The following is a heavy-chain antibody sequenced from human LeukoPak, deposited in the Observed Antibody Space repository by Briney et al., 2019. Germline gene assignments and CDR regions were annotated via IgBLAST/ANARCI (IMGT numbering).Heavy chain of an antibody. D-gene: IGHD6-19*01. V-gene: IGHV3-11*01. J-gene: IGHJ4*02. CDR2: ISSSGSTT. CDR1: GFTFSDYY. Sequence: GGSLRLSCAASGFTFSDYYMTWIRQAPGKGLEWVSYISSSGSTTHYADSVKGRFTISRDNAKNSLYVQMNNLRAEDTAVYYCARVPRSGGLIDYWGQGTLVTVSS. CDR3: ARVPRSGGLIDY.